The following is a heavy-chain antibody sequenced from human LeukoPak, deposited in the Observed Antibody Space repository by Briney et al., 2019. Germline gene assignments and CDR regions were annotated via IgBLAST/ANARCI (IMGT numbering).Heavy chain of an antibody. J-gene: IGHJ5*02. CDR2: IIPIFGTA. CDR1: GYTFTNYG. D-gene: IGHD2-2*01. Sequence: ASVKVSCKASGYTFTNYGINWVRQAPGQGLEWMGGIIPIFGTANYAQKFQGRVTITTDESTSTAYMKLSSLRSEDTAVYYCARGGVPAAKGADSWFDPWGQGTLVTVSS. CDR3: ARGGVPAAKGADSWFDP. V-gene: IGHV1-69*05.